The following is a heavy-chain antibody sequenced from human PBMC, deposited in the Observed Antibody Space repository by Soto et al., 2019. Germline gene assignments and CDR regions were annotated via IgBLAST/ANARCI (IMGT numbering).Heavy chain of an antibody. Sequence: QVQLVQSGAEVKNPGSSVKVSCKASGGTFSSYAISWVRQAPGQGLEWMGGIIPIFGTANYAQKFQGRVTTTADESTSTAYMELSSLRSEDTAVYYCARRGYFDWARYSYGMDVWGQGTTVTVSS. CDR3: ARRGYFDWARYSYGMDV. CDR2: IIPIFGTA. V-gene: IGHV1-69*01. CDR1: GGTFSSYA. D-gene: IGHD3-9*01. J-gene: IGHJ6*02.